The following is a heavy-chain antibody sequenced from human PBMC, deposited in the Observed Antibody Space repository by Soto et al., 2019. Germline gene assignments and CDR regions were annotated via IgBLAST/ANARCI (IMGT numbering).Heavy chain of an antibody. CDR3: ARGSGYSSSQGWFDP. V-gene: IGHV4-30-2*01. D-gene: IGHD6-13*01. J-gene: IGHJ5*02. CDR1: GGSISSGGYF. Sequence: SETLSLTCAVSGGSISSGGYFCSWIRQPPGKSLEWNGEINHSGSTNYNPYLKSRVTISVDTSKNQFSLKMSSVTAADTAVYYCARGSGYSSSQGWFDPWGQGTLVTVSS. CDR2: INHSGST.